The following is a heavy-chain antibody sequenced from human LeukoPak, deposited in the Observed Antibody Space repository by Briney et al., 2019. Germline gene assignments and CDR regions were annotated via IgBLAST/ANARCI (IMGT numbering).Heavy chain of an antibody. CDR2: IYYSGST. Sequence: SETLSLTCTVSGGSISSYYWSWIRQPPGKGLEWIGYIYYSGSTNYNPSLKSRVTISVDTSKNQFSLKLSSVTAADTAVYYCARSYGPQGCSGGSCYSGVDYYYYMDVWGKGTTVTVSS. CDR1: GGSISSYY. V-gene: IGHV4-59*01. J-gene: IGHJ6*03. D-gene: IGHD2-15*01. CDR3: ARSYGPQGCSGGSCYSGVDYYYYMDV.